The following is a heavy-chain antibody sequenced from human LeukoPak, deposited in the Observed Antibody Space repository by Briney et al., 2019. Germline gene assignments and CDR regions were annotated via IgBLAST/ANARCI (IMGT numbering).Heavy chain of an antibody. V-gene: IGHV1-69*05. Sequence: SVKVSXKASGGTFSSYAISWVRPAPGQGLEWMGRIIPIFGTANYAQKFQGRVTITTDESTSTAYMELSSLRSEDTAVYYCATQMSSSPGYWGQGTLVTVSS. D-gene: IGHD6-6*01. CDR1: GGTFSSYA. CDR3: ATQMSSSPGY. J-gene: IGHJ4*02. CDR2: IIPIFGTA.